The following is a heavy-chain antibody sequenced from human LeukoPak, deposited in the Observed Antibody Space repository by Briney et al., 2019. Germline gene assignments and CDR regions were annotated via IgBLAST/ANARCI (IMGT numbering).Heavy chain of an antibody. CDR1: GGSISTSVYY. D-gene: IGHD3-9*01. Sequence: SETLSLTCTVSGGSISTSVYYWDWIRQPPGKGLEWIGSIYYSGSTYYSPSLRSRVRMSIDASKNQFSLQLNSVTAADTAIYYCVRDTVKPAYDILTGSLIGASNWGRGTLVTVSS. J-gene: IGHJ4*02. CDR2: IYYSGST. CDR3: VRDTVKPAYDILTGSLIGASN. V-gene: IGHV4-39*07.